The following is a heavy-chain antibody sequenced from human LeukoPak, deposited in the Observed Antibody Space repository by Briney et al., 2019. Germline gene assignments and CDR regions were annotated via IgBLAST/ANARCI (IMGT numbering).Heavy chain of an antibody. J-gene: IGHJ4*02. V-gene: IGHV4-61*05. CDR3: ARGGSGSYYPSKPFDY. CDR2: IYYSGST. CDR1: GGSISSSSYY. D-gene: IGHD1-26*01. Sequence: SETLSLTCTVSGGSISSSSYYWGWIRQPPGKGLEWIGYIYYSGSTNYNPSLKSRVTISVDTSKNQFSLKLSSVTAADTAVYYCARGGSGSYYPSKPFDYWGQGTLVTVSS.